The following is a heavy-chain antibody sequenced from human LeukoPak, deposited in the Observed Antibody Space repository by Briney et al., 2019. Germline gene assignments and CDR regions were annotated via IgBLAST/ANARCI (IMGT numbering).Heavy chain of an antibody. D-gene: IGHD1-26*01. CDR1: GGSISNYY. Sequence: SETLSLTCTVSGGSISNYYWSWIRQPPGKGLEWIGYIYYSGSTNYNPSLKSRVTISVDTSKNQFSLKLSSVTAADTAVYYCARGGWFRRWDLRAFDIWGQGTMVTVSS. J-gene: IGHJ3*02. CDR2: IYYSGST. V-gene: IGHV4-59*01. CDR3: ARGGWFRRWDLRAFDI.